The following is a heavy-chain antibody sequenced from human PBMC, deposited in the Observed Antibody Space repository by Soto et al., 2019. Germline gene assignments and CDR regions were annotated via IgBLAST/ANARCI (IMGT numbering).Heavy chain of an antibody. CDR2: MNPNSGNT. CDR1: GYTFTSYD. J-gene: IGHJ4*02. CDR3: ARGLDSSGYYYESGY. V-gene: IGHV1-8*01. Sequence: GASVKVSCKASGYTFTSYDINWVRQATGQGLEWMGWMNPNSGNTGYAQKFQGRVTMTRNTSISTAYMELSSLRSEDTAVYYCARGLDSSGYYYESGYWGQGTLVTVSS. D-gene: IGHD3-22*01.